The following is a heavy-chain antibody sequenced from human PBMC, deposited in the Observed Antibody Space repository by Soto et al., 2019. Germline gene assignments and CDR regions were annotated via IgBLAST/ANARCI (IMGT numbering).Heavy chain of an antibody. J-gene: IGHJ6*02. D-gene: IGHD2-2*01. V-gene: IGHV4-34*01. Sequence: QVQLQQWGAGLLKPSETLSLTCDVYGGSFRGYYWNWIRQSPGKGLGWIGEINQSGSTNYNPSLKSRVTISVDTSKNQFSLKLKSVTAADTAVYYCARERRVTLAYQYGMDVWGQGTTVTVSS. CDR2: INQSGST. CDR1: GGSFRGYY. CDR3: ARERRVTLAYQYGMDV.